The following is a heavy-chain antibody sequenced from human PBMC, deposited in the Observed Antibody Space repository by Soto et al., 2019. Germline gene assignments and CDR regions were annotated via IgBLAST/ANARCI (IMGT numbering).Heavy chain of an antibody. J-gene: IGHJ4*02. CDR2: IDNSGAGT. CDR1: GFIFSNYV. Sequence: GGSLRLSCAASGFIFSNYVMTWVRQTPGKGLQWVSAIDNSGAGTWYTDSVKGRFTISRDNSKNTLYPQVSGLRAEDTAFYYCAGYCGASSCYSGFDFWGRGTLVTVSS. D-gene: IGHD2-15*01. CDR3: AGYCGASSCYSGFDF. V-gene: IGHV3-23*01.